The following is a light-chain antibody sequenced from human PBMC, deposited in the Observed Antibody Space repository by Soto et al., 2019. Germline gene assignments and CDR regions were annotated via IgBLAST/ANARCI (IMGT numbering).Light chain of an antibody. CDR3: SSYTSSSTPVV. CDR1: SSDVGGYNY. V-gene: IGLV2-14*01. CDR2: DVS. J-gene: IGLJ2*01. Sequence: QSVLTQPASVSGSPGQSITISCTGTSSDVGGYNYVSWYQQHPGKGPKLMIYDVSNRPSGVSNRFSGSKSGNTASLTISGLQAEDEADYYCSSYTSSSTPVVFGGGTKLTVL.